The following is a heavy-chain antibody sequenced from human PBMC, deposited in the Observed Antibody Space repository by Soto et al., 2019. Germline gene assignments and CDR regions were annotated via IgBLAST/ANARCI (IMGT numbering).Heavy chain of an antibody. J-gene: IGHJ4*02. CDR1: GFSLSTSGVG. V-gene: IGHV2-5*01. Sequence: QITLKESGPTLVKPTQTLTLTCTFSGFSLSTSGVGVGWIRQPPGKALEWLALIYWNDDKRYSPSLKSRLTIPKDTSKKQVVLTMTNMDPVDPATYYCARRSSGYYYFDYWGQGTLVTVSS. CDR2: IYWNDDK. D-gene: IGHD3-22*01. CDR3: ARRSSGYYYFDY.